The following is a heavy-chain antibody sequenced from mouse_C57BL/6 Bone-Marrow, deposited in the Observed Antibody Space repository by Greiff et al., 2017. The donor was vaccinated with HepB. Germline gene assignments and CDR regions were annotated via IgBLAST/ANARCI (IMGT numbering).Heavy chain of an antibody. Sequence: VQLKESVAELVRPGASVKLSCTASGFNIKNTYMHWVKQRPEQGLEWIGRIDPANGNTKYAPKFQGKATITSDTSSNTAYLQLSSLTSEDTAIYYFARSPYYYGSSYDYAMDYWGQGTSVTVSS. V-gene: IGHV14-3*01. CDR3: ARSPYYYGSSYDYAMDY. D-gene: IGHD1-1*01. CDR1: GFNIKNTY. CDR2: IDPANGNT. J-gene: IGHJ4*01.